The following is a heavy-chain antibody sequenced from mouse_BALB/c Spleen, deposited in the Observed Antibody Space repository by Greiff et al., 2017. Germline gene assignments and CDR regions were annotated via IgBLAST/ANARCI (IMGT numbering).Heavy chain of an antibody. Sequence: EVKLVESGGGLVQPGGSLRLSCATSGFTFTDYYMSWVRQPPGKALEWLDFIRNKANGYTTEYSASVKGRFTISRDNSQSILYLQMNTLRAEDSATYYCARNFYAMDYWGQGTSVTVSS. CDR3: ARNFYAMDY. V-gene: IGHV7-3*02. CDR1: GFTFTDYY. CDR2: IRNKANGYTT. J-gene: IGHJ4*01.